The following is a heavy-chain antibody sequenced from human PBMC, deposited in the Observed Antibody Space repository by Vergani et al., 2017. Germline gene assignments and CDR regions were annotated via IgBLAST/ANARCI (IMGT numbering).Heavy chain of an antibody. J-gene: IGHJ4*02. D-gene: IGHD1-1*01. CDR3: GRGSDNYN. Sequence: HVQMVESGGGVVQPGRSLRLSCAVSGFRFSDYGMHWVRQAPGRGLEWVAFIRYDGSNKYYADSVKGRFTISRDNSKNTLYLQMNSLRVEDTAVYYCGRGSDNYNWGQGALVTV. CDR2: IRYDGSNK. V-gene: IGHV3-33*08. CDR1: GFRFSDYG.